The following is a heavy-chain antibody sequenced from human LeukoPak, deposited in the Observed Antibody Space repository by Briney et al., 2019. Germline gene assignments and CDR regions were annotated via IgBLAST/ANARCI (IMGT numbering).Heavy chain of an antibody. J-gene: IGHJ4*02. CDR2: IFYSGST. Sequence: SETLSLTCTVSGASINSISYYWGWIRQPPGKGLEWIGSIFYSGSTYYNPSLKSRVSISVDTSKDKFSLKLTSVTAADTALYYCARQQYPIWFGVDYWGQGILVTVSS. D-gene: IGHD3-10*01. CDR1: GASINSISYY. V-gene: IGHV4-39*01. CDR3: ARQQYPIWFGVDY.